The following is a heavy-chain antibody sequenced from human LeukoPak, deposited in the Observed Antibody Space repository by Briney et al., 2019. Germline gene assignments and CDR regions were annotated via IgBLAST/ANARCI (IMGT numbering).Heavy chain of an antibody. CDR1: GITLRSYV. Sequence: GGSLRLSCAVSGITLRSYVMHWVRQAPGKGLEWVAVISYDGSNKYYADSVKGRFTISRDNSKNTLYLQMNSLRAEDTAVYYCANCYGDYDCASDYWGQGTLVTVSS. J-gene: IGHJ4*02. D-gene: IGHD4-17*01. CDR3: ANCYGDYDCASDY. V-gene: IGHV3-30*18. CDR2: ISYDGSNK.